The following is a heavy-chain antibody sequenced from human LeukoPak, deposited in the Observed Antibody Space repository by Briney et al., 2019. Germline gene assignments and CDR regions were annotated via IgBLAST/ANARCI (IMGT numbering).Heavy chain of an antibody. D-gene: IGHD2-15*01. J-gene: IGHJ6*02. Sequence: SETLSLTCTVSGGSISSYYWSWIRQPPGKGLEWSGYIYYSGSTNYNPSLKSRVTISVDTSKDQFSLKLSSVTAADTAVYYCASGYCSGGSCYSYSHYYYGMDVWGQGTTVTVPS. V-gene: IGHV4-59*08. CDR1: GGSISSYY. CDR3: ASGYCSGGSCYSYSHYYYGMDV. CDR2: IYYSGST.